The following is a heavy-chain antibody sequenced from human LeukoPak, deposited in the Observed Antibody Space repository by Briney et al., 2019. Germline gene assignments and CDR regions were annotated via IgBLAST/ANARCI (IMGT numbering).Heavy chain of an antibody. CDR2: INHSGST. V-gene: IGHV4-34*01. CDR3: ARRRPRGSVVVPAAIDY. Sequence: PSETLSLTCAVYGGSFSGYYWSWIRQPPGKGLEWIGEINHSGSTNYNPSLKSRVTISVDTSKNQFSLKLSSVTAADTAVYYCARRRPRGSVVVPAAIDYWGQGTLVTVSS. D-gene: IGHD2-2*01. J-gene: IGHJ4*02. CDR1: GGSFSGYY.